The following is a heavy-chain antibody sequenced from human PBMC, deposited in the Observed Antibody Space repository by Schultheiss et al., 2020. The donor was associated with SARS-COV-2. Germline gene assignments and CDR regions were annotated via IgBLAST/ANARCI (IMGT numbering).Heavy chain of an antibody. CDR1: GGSISSGGYY. V-gene: IGHV4-31*03. CDR3: ARDMGGSTDYYYYYYGMDV. J-gene: IGHJ6*02. Sequence: SETLSLTCTVSGGSISSGGYYWSWIRQHPGKGLEWIGYIYYSGSTYYNPSLKSRVTISVDTSKKQFSLKLSSVTAADTAVYYCARDMGGSTDYYYYYYGMDVWGQGTTVTVSS. D-gene: IGHD1-26*01. CDR2: IYYSGST.